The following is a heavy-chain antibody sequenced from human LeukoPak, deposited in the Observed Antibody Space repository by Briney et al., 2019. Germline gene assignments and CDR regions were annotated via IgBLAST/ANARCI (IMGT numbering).Heavy chain of an antibody. CDR2: INGRGIT. J-gene: IGHJ4*02. D-gene: IGHD4-17*01. CDR3: AKERQTGDYFTSDY. V-gene: IGHV3-23*01. CDR1: GFTFSSYA. Sequence: GGSLRLSCAASGFTFSSYAMSWVRQAPGGGLEWLSAINGRGITYYAGSVKGRFTISRDNSENTLYLQMNSLTVDDTAVYFCAKERQTGDYFTSDYWGQGTLVTVSS.